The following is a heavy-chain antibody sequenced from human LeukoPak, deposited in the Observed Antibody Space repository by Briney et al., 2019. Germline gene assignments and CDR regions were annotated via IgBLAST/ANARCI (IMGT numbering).Heavy chain of an antibody. Sequence: GESLKISCQGSGHSFTNSWIAWVRQQPGKGLEWMGLIYPDDSDTRYSPSFQGQVTISADKSISVAYLQWNSLKASDTAMYYCARSAGDCSNGVCYSYNWFDPWGQGTLVTVSS. J-gene: IGHJ5*02. CDR2: IYPDDSDT. CDR1: GHSFTNSW. V-gene: IGHV5-51*01. CDR3: ARSAGDCSNGVCYSYNWFDP. D-gene: IGHD2-8*01.